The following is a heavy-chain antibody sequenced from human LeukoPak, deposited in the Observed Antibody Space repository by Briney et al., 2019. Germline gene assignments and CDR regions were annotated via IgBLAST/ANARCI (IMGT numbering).Heavy chain of an antibody. D-gene: IGHD2-2*01. Sequence: ASVKVSCKASGYTFTGYYMHRVRQAPGQGLEWMGWINPNSGGTNYAQKFQGRVTMTRDTSISTAYMELSRLRSDDTAVYCCAKGSSPQILVGPASGGHDSFDILGQGTMVTVSS. CDR3: AKGSSPQILVGPASGGHDSFDI. CDR1: GYTFTGYY. CDR2: INPNSGGT. J-gene: IGHJ3*02. V-gene: IGHV1-2*02.